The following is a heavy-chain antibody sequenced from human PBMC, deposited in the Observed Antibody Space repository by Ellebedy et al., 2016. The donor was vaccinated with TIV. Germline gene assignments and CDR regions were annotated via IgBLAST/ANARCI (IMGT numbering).Heavy chain of an antibody. V-gene: IGHV3-7*03. J-gene: IGHJ6*02. CDR1: GFTFNSYW. CDR3: VRDGAYGHYSPGYYGMDV. D-gene: IGHD3-22*01. CDR2: INQDGSRI. Sequence: GESLKISCAASGFTFNSYWMSWVRQAPGKGLEWVANINQDGSRIYYVDYVKGRFTISGDNAKNSVYLRMNTLRVEDTAVYHCVRDGAYGHYSPGYYGMDVWGQGTTVTVSS.